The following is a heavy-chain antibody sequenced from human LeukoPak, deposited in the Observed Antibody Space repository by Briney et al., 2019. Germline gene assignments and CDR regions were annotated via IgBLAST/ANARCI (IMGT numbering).Heavy chain of an antibody. J-gene: IGHJ4*02. Sequence: ASVKVSCKASGYTFTGYYMHWVRQAPGQGLEWMGWINPNSGGTNYAQKFQGGVTMTRDTSISTAYMELSRLRSDDTAVYYCASGLSFWSGYYNDYWGQGTLVTVSS. CDR2: INPNSGGT. CDR1: GYTFTGYY. D-gene: IGHD3-3*01. CDR3: ASGLSFWSGYYNDY. V-gene: IGHV1-2*02.